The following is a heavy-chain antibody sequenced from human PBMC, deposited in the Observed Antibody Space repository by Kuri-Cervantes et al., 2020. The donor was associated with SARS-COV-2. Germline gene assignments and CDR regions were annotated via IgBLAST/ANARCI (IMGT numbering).Heavy chain of an antibody. CDR2: SNSDGTFT. Sequence: GGSLRLSWAASGFTFSSHWMYWVRQVPGKGLVWVSRSNSDGTFTTYADSVEGRFTISRDNAKNTLYLQMNSLRAEDTALYYCARGGGYTGPNNYWFDPWGQGTLVTVSS. CDR1: GFTFSSHW. V-gene: IGHV3-74*03. D-gene: IGHD2-2*02. CDR3: ARGGGYTGPNNYWFDP. J-gene: IGHJ5*02.